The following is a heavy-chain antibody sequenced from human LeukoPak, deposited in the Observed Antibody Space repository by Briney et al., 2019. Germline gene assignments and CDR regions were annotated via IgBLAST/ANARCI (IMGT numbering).Heavy chain of an antibody. CDR2: ISGSGGST. CDR1: GFTFNNYA. Sequence: GGSLRLSCAASGFTFNNYAMNWVRQAPGKGLEWVSAISGSGGSTYYADSVKGRFTISRDNSKNTLYLQMNSLRAEDTAVYYCAKGGGRIVVVPAAEKRVADYWGQGTLVTVSS. D-gene: IGHD2-2*01. V-gene: IGHV3-23*01. J-gene: IGHJ4*02. CDR3: AKGGGRIVVVPAAEKRVADY.